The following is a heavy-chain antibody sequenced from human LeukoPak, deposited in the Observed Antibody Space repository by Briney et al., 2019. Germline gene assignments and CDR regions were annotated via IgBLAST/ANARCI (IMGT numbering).Heavy chain of an antibody. CDR2: ISYDGSNK. CDR3: ARSCYDSSGYSIDY. D-gene: IGHD3-22*01. CDR1: GFTFSSYA. J-gene: IGHJ4*02. Sequence: GGSLRLSCAASGFTFSSYAMHWVRQAPGKGLEWVAVISYDGSNKYYADSVKGRFTISRDNSKNTLYLQMNSLRAEDTAVYYCARSCYDSSGYSIDYWGQGTLVTVSS. V-gene: IGHV3-30-3*01.